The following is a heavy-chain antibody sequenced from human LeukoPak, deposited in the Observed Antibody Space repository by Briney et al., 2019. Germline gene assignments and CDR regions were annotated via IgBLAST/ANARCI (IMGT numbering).Heavy chain of an antibody. D-gene: IGHD1-14*01. CDR3: AKATGYLL. CDR2: ISDSGAGT. J-gene: IGHJ4*02. V-gene: IGHV3-23*01. Sequence: GGSLRLSCAASGFTFSNYGMSWVRQAPGKGLEWVSAISDSGAGTYYADSVKGRFTISRDDSENTLYLQMNSLRAEDTAVYYCAKATGYLLWGQGTLVTVSS. CDR1: GFTFSNYG.